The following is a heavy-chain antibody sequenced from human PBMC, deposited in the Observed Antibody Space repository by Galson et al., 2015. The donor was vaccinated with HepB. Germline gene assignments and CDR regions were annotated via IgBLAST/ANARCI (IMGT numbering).Heavy chain of an antibody. CDR1: GFTFSTHG. V-gene: IGHV3-30*18. D-gene: IGHD3-3*01. CDR2: ISYDANNK. CDR3: AKAPAGDFYSGFDF. Sequence: SLRLSCAASGFTFSTHGMHWVRQAPGKGLEWVAVISYDANNKWYIDSVKGRFSISRDNSKNTLYVQMNNLRTEDTAVYYWAKAPAGDFYSGFDFWGRGTPVIVSS. J-gene: IGHJ4*02.